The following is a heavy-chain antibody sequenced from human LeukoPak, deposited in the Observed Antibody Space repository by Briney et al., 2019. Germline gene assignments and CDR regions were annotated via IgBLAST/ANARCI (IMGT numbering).Heavy chain of an antibody. V-gene: IGHV4-59*01. CDR1: GVSISSYY. J-gene: IGHJ6*03. Sequence: SETLSLTCTVSGVSISSYYWSWIRQPPGKGLEWIGYIYYSGSTNYNPSLKSRVTISVDTSKNQFSLKLSSVTAADTAVYYCARSGYLRSYYYYYMDVWGKGTTVTISS. CDR2: IYYSGST. D-gene: IGHD6-25*01. CDR3: ARSGYLRSYYYYYMDV.